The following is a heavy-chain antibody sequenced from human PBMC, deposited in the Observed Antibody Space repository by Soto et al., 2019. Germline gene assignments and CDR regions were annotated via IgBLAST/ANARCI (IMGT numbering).Heavy chain of an antibody. CDR1: GFTVSSNY. V-gene: IGHV3-53*02. J-gene: IGHJ4*02. CDR2: IYSGGST. CDR3: AREPLYGTNGVCYGY. D-gene: IGHD2-8*01. Sequence: EVQLVETGGGLIQPGGSLRLSCAASGFTVSSNYMSWVRQAPGKGLEWVSVIYSGGSTYYADSVKGRFTISRDNPKNTLYLQMNSLRAEDTAVYYCAREPLYGTNGVCYGYGGQGTLVTVSS.